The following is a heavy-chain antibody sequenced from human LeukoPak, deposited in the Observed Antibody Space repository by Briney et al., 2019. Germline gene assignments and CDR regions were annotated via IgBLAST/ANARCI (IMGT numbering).Heavy chain of an antibody. J-gene: IGHJ4*02. CDR2: IYISGST. V-gene: IGHV4-4*07. CDR3: ARSWQWLPLDY. Sequence: SSETLSLTCTVSGASISSYYWSWIRQPAGKGLEWIGRIYISGSTNYSPSLKSRVTMSVDTSKNQFSLKLSSVTAADTAVYYCARSWQWLPLDYWGQGTLVTVSS. CDR1: GASISSYY. D-gene: IGHD6-19*01.